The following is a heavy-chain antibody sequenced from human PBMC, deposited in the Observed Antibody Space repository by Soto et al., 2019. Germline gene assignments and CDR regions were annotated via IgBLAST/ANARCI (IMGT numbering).Heavy chain of an antibody. V-gene: IGHV3-11*01. D-gene: IGHD6-19*01. CDR2: ISSTGRTI. J-gene: IGHJ4*02. CDR1: AFTFSNYH. CDR3: ARSYSSGWEFDY. Sequence: PGGSLTLSGGASAFTFSNYHMSWIHQAQGKGLDWVSYISSTGRTIYYADSVKGRFTRSRDNAQNSLSLKLNSLRVEDAAVYYCARSYSSGWEFDYWGQGTQVTVSS.